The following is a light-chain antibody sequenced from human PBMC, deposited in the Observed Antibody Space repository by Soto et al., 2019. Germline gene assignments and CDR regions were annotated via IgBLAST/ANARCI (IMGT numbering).Light chain of an antibody. CDR3: QQYGSSRT. V-gene: IGKV3-20*01. J-gene: IGKJ1*01. Sequence: EIVLTQSPGTLSLSPGERATLPCRASQSVSSSYLAWYQQKPGQAPRLLIYGASSRATGIPDRFSGGGSGTDFTLTISRLEPEDFAVYYCQQYGSSRTFGQGTKVDI. CDR2: GAS. CDR1: QSVSSSY.